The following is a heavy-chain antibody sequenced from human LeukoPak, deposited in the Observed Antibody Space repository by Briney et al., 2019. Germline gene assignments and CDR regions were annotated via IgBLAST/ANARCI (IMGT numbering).Heavy chain of an antibody. Sequence: GGSLRLSCAASGXTFSNYGMHWVRQAPGKGLEWVAVISYDGSNKYYADSVKGRFTISRDNAKNSLYLQMNSLRAEDTAVYYCARDGADSYGDFDYWGQGTLVTVSS. CDR1: GXTFSNYG. CDR3: ARDGADSYGDFDY. V-gene: IGHV3-30*03. CDR2: ISYDGSNK. D-gene: IGHD5-18*01. J-gene: IGHJ4*02.